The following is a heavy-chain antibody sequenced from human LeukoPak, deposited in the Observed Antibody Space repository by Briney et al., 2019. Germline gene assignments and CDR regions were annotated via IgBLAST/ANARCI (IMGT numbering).Heavy chain of an antibody. Sequence: HPGRSLRLSCAASGFTFDDYAMHWVRHAPGKGLEWVSGISWNSGSIGYADSVKGRFTISRDNAKNSLYLQMNSLRAEDMALYHCAKGSGDTAMENFDYWGQGTLVTVSS. D-gene: IGHD5-18*01. J-gene: IGHJ4*02. CDR2: ISWNSGSI. CDR1: GFTFDDYA. V-gene: IGHV3-9*03. CDR3: AKGSGDTAMENFDY.